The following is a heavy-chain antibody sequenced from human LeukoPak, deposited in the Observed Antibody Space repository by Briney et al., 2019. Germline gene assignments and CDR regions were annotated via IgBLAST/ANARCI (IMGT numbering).Heavy chain of an antibody. CDR3: ARTESYSGSYYRSHFFDY. D-gene: IGHD1-26*01. CDR2: ISAYNGNT. Sequence: ASVKVSCKASGYTLTSYGISWVRQAPGQGLEWMGWISAYNGNTNYAQKLQGRVTMTTDTSTSTAYMELRSLRSDDTAVYYCARTESYSGSYYRSHFFDYWGQGTLVTVSS. V-gene: IGHV1-18*01. J-gene: IGHJ4*02. CDR1: GYTLTSYG.